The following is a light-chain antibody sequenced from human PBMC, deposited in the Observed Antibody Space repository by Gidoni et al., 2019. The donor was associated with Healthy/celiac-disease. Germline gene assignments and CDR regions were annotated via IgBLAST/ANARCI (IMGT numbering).Light chain of an antibody. J-gene: IGLJ2*01. V-gene: IGLV1-40*01. Sequence: QSVLPQPHSVSQAPRQRVTNSGTGRSANIGAGYDVHWYQQLQGTAPKLLIYGNSNRPSGFPARFSGSKSGTSASLAITGLQAEDGADYYCQSYDSILSGSVFGGGTKLTVL. CDR2: GNS. CDR3: QSYDSILSGSV. CDR1: SANIGAGYD.